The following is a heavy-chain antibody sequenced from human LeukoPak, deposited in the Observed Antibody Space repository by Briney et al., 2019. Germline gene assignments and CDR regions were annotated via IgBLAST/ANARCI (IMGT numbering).Heavy chain of an antibody. CDR3: AKLRAVPAAIFHNWFDP. CDR2: LSGSGGST. V-gene: IGHV3-23*01. Sequence: GGSLRLFCAASGLSFSSYAMSWARKAPGNRLEWVSALSGSGGSTYSADSVKVRFTISRDNSQTTLYLHINSLRTKDKALYYCAKLRAVPAAIFHNWFDPWGQGTLVTVSS. CDR1: GLSFSSYA. D-gene: IGHD2-2*02. J-gene: IGHJ5*02.